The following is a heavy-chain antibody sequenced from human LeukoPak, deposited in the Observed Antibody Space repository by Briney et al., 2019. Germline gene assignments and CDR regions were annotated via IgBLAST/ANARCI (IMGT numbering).Heavy chain of an antibody. J-gene: IGHJ3*02. CDR1: GFTFSSYA. CDR2: ISRSGGSP. D-gene: IGHD2-2*01. CDR3: ARDTVVPTAGNAFDI. Sequence: GGSLRLSCAASGFTFSSYAMSWVRQAPGKGLEWVSSISRSGGSPYYGDSVKGRFTISRDNSRNTLYLQMNSLRAEDTALYSCARDTVVPTAGNAFDIWGQGTMVTVSS. V-gene: IGHV3-23*01.